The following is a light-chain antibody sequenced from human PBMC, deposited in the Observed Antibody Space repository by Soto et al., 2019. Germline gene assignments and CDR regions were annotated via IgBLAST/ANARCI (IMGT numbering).Light chain of an antibody. CDR3: TSYAGSNNFFYV. CDR1: SSDVGGYNY. CDR2: EVS. J-gene: IGLJ1*01. Sequence: QSVLTKPASASGSPGRSVTISCTGTSSDVGGYNYVSWYQQHPGKAPKLMIYEVSKRPSGVPDRFSGSKSGNTASLTVSGLQAEDEADYYCTSYAGSNNFFYVFGTGTKVTVL. V-gene: IGLV2-8*01.